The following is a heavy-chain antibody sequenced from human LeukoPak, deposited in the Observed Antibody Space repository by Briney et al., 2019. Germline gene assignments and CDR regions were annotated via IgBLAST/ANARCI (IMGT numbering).Heavy chain of an antibody. V-gene: IGHV3-21*01. CDR3: ARVEYSGYESKFDY. CDR1: GFTFSSYS. CDR2: ISSSSSYI. J-gene: IGHJ4*02. D-gene: IGHD5-12*01. Sequence: GGSLRLSCAASGFTFSSYSMNWVRQAPGKGPEWVSSISSSSSYIYYADSVKGRFTISRDNAKNSLYLQMNSLRAEDTAVYYCARVEYSGYESKFDYWGQGTLVTVSS.